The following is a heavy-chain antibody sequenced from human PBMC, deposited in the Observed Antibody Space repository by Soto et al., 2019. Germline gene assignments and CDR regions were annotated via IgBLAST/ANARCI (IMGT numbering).Heavy chain of an antibody. CDR2: ISTSSSYI. V-gene: IGHV3-21*01. CDR1: GFTFSTYS. Sequence: PGGSLRLSCAASGFTFSTYSMNWVRQAPGKGLEWVSSISTSSSYIYYADSVKGRFTVSRDNAKNSLYLQINSLRDEDTAVYYCARGSIVAMSLTPFDYWGQGT. CDR3: ARGSIVAMSLTPFDY. J-gene: IGHJ4*02. D-gene: IGHD5-12*01.